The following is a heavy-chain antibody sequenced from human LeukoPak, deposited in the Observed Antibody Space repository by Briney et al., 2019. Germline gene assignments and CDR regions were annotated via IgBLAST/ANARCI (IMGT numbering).Heavy chain of an antibody. V-gene: IGHV1-18*01. D-gene: IGHD3-10*01. CDR1: GYTFTNYG. CDR2: IGAYNGDT. CDR3: ARPVGGIEVRGLNWFDP. Sequence: ASVKVSCKPSGYTFTNYGISWVRQAPRHRLEWMGWIGAYNGDTNYAQKLQGRVTMTTDTSTKTAYMERRSLRSDDTAVYYCARPVGGIEVRGLNWFDPWGQGTLVTVSS. J-gene: IGHJ5*02.